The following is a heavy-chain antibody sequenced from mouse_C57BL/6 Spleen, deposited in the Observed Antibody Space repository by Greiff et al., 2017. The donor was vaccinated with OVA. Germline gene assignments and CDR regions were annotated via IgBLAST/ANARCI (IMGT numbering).Heavy chain of an antibody. CDR3: ARLTGDSFYFDY. D-gene: IGHD2-13*01. CDR1: GFTFSSYG. V-gene: IGHV5-6*01. J-gene: IGHJ2*01. CDR2: ISSGGSYT. Sequence: EVQGVESGGDLVKPGGSLKLSCAASGFTFSSYGMSWVRQTPDKRLEWVATISSGGSYTYYPDSVKGRFTISRDNAKNTLYLQMSSLKSEDTAMYYCARLTGDSFYFDYWGQGTTLTVSS.